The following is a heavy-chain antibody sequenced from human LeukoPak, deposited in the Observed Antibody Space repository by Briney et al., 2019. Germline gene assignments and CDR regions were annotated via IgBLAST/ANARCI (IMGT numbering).Heavy chain of an antibody. V-gene: IGHV3-33*01. D-gene: IGHD6-13*01. Sequence: PGRSLRLSCAASGFTFSSYGMHWVRQAPGKGLEWVALIWYDGNNKYNADSVKGRFTISRDNSKNTLYLQMNSLRAEDTAVYYCARDPGYSSSWYFDNWGQGTLVTVS. CDR2: IWYDGNNK. CDR1: GFTFSSYG. CDR3: ARDPGYSSSWYFDN. J-gene: IGHJ4*02.